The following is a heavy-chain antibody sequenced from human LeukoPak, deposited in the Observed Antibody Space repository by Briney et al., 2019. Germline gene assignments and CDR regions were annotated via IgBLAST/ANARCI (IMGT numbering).Heavy chain of an antibody. CDR1: GFTFSSYW. V-gene: IGHV3-74*01. D-gene: IGHD3-10*01. CDR2: IESGGSST. Sequence: GGSLRLSCVASGFTFSSYWMHWVRQAPGKGLVWVSRIESGGSSTSYADSVKGRFTISRDNAKNTLSLQMSSLRAEDTAVYYCARGFGSGSSLPFDYWGQGTLVTVSS. J-gene: IGHJ4*02. CDR3: ARGFGSGSSLPFDY.